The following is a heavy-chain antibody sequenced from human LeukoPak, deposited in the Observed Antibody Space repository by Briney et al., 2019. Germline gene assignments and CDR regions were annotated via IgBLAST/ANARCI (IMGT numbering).Heavy chain of an antibody. CDR1: GFPFSDYY. V-gene: IGHV3-11*04. D-gene: IGHD3-10*01. Sequence: PGGSLRLSCAASGFPFSDYYMNWIRQAPGKGLEWVSYISNTGSTIHYADSVKGRFTISRDNAKNSLYLQMNSLRAEDTAVYYCAVWFGESLFDYWGQGTLVTVSS. CDR3: AVWFGESLFDY. CDR2: ISNTGSTI. J-gene: IGHJ4*02.